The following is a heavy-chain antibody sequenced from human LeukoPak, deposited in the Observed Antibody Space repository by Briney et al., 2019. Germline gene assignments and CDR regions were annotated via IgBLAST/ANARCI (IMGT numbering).Heavy chain of an antibody. CDR3: AKFYDSSGYYRLNYFDY. J-gene: IGHJ4*02. Sequence: GGSLRLSCAASGFTFSSYAMSWVRQAPGKGLEWVSAISGSGGSTYYADSVKGRFTISRDNSKNTLYLQMNSLRAEDTAVYYCAKFYDSSGYYRLNYFDYWGQGTLVTVSS. CDR1: GFTFSSYA. V-gene: IGHV3-23*01. D-gene: IGHD3-22*01. CDR2: ISGSGGST.